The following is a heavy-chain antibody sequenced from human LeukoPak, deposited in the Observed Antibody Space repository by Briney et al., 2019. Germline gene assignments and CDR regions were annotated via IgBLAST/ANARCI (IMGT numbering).Heavy chain of an antibody. CDR3: ARFTSSCSGGSCYPDY. CDR1: GYSFTSYW. D-gene: IGHD2-15*01. CDR2: IYPGDSDT. Sequence: RGESLKISCKGSGYSFTSYWIGWVRQMPGKGLEWMGIIYPGDSDTRYSPSFQGQVTISADKSISTAYLQWSSLKASDTAMYYCARFTSSCSGGSCYPDYWGQGTLVTVSS. V-gene: IGHV5-51*01. J-gene: IGHJ4*02.